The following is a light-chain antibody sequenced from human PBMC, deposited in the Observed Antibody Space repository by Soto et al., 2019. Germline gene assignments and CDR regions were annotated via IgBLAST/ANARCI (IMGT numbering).Light chain of an antibody. CDR2: TAS. Sequence: DIQMTQSPSTLSASVGDRVTITCRASQSVSSWLAWYQQKPGKAPNLLIYTASSLESGVPSRSSGSGSGTEFTLTISSLQPDDFATYYCQQYNSAWTFGQGTTVEIK. J-gene: IGKJ1*01. CDR3: QQYNSAWT. CDR1: QSVSSW. V-gene: IGKV1-5*03.